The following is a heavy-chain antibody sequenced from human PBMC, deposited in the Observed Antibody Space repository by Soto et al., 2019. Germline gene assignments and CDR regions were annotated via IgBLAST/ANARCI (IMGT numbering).Heavy chain of an antibody. V-gene: IGHV5-10-1*01. D-gene: IGHD2-2*02. Sequence: GESLKISCKGSGYSFTSYWISWVRQMPGKGLEWMGRIDPSDSYTNYSPSFQGHVTISADKSISTAYLQWSSLKASDTAMYYCARHPNIVVVPAAIRSRPYYHYGMDVWGQGTTVTVSS. CDR2: IDPSDSYT. CDR1: GYSFTSYW. CDR3: ARHPNIVVVPAAIRSRPYYHYGMDV. J-gene: IGHJ6*02.